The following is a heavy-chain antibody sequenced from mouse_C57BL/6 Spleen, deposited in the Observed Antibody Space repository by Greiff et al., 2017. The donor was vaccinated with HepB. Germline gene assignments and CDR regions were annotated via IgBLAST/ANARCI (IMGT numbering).Heavy chain of an antibody. CDR2: FYPGSGSI. J-gene: IGHJ4*01. D-gene: IGHD2-5*01. V-gene: IGHV1-62-2*01. CDR3: ARHEDQVAYYSNDVGAMDY. Sequence: VQLQQSGAELVKPGASVKLSCKASGYTFTEYTIHWVKQRSGQGLEWIGWFYPGSGSIKYNEKFKDKATLTADKSSSTVYMELSRVTSEDAAVYFCARHEDQVAYYSNDVGAMDYWGQGTSVTVSS. CDR1: GYTFTEYT.